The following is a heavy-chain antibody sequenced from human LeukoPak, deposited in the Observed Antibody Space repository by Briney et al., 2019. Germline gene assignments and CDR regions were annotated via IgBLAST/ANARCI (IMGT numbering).Heavy chain of an antibody. CDR1: GFTFSSYA. Sequence: PGRSLRLSCAASGFTFSSYAMHWVRQAPGKGLEWVAVISYDGSNKYYADSVKGRFTISRDNAKNSLYLQMNSLRAEDTAVYYCARVGGGYFDYWGQGTLVTVSS. CDR2: ISYDGSNK. J-gene: IGHJ4*02. CDR3: ARVGGGYFDY. V-gene: IGHV3-30-3*01. D-gene: IGHD3-16*01.